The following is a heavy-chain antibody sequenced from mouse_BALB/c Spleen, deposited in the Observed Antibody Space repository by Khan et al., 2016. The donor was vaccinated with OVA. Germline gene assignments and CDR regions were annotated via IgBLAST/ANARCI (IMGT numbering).Heavy chain of an antibody. CDR1: GYSITSDYA. J-gene: IGHJ2*01. D-gene: IGHD1-1*01. V-gene: IGHV3-2*02. CDR2: ITYSGST. Sequence: EVQLQESGPGLLKPSQSLSLTCTVTGYSITSDYAWNLIRQFPENKLEWMAYITYSGSTNYSPSFKSSTSITRDTSKNQSFLQLNSVTTVDTATYSCASGTLLRRTPDYLTYWGQGTTLTVSS. CDR3: ASGTLLRRTPDYLTY.